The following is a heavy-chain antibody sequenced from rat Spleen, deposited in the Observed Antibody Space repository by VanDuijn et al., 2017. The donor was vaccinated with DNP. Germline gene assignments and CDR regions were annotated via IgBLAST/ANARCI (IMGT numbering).Heavy chain of an antibody. V-gene: IGHV3-1*01. CDR2: ISYSGST. D-gene: IGHD1-12*02. J-gene: IGHJ2*01. Sequence: EVQLQESGPGLVKPSQSLSLTCSVTGYSITRNYWAWIRKFPGNKMEWMGYISYSGSTGYNPSLKSRISITRDTSKNQFFLQLNSVTTEDTATYYCTTTQYYDGWFPFDYWGQGVMVTVSS. CDR3: TTTQYYDGWFPFDY. CDR1: GYSITRNY.